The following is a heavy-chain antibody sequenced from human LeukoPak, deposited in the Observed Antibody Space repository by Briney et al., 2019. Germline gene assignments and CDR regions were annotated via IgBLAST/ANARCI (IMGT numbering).Heavy chain of an antibody. J-gene: IGHJ4*02. V-gene: IGHV1-3*01. D-gene: IGHD2-21*02. CDR2: IYGGNGDT. CDR3: PRGWVGDCYHVH. Sequence: SSVKVSGKASGYTFTSYAMHWVRQAPGQRLECMGWIYGGNGDTKYSQKFQGRASITRDTSDSTVDTIVSSLGSEDQAVYYCPRGWVGDCYHVHWGQGTLVTVSS. CDR1: GYTFTSYA.